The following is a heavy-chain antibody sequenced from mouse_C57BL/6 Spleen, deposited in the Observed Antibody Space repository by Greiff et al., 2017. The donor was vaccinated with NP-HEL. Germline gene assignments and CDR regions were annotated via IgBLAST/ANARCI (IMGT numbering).Heavy chain of an antibody. Sequence: EVQVVESGGDLVKPGGSLKLSCAASGFTFSSYGMSWVRQTPDKRLEWVATISSGGSYTYYPDSVKGRFTISRDNAKNTLYLQMSSLKSEDTAMYYCARHWDYYGSSYVGFDYWGQGTTLTVSS. D-gene: IGHD1-1*01. V-gene: IGHV5-6*01. CDR3: ARHWDYYGSSYVGFDY. CDR2: ISSGGSYT. J-gene: IGHJ2*01. CDR1: GFTFSSYG.